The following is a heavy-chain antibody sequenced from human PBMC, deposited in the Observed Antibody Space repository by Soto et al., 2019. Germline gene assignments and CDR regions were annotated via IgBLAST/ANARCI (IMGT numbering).Heavy chain of an antibody. CDR1: GGTFSSYA. V-gene: IGHV1-69*06. D-gene: IGHD3-3*01. CDR2: IIPIFGTA. CDR3: ARVQRITIFGVVIPYYYYGMDV. J-gene: IGHJ6*02. Sequence: VASVKVSCKASGGTFSSYAISWVRQAPGQGLEWMGGIIPIFGTANYAQKFQGRVTITADKSTSTAYMELSSLRSEDTAVYYCARVQRITIFGVVIPYYYYGMDVWGQGTTVTVSS.